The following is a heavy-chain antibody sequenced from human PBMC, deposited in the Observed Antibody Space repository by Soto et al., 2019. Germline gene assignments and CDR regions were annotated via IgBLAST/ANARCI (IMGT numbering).Heavy chain of an antibody. Sequence: ASVKVSCKTSGGTFSTFGISWVRQAPGQGLEWMGGIIPFFGTAEYSQKFEDRITITADESTNTVYMDLRSLTPEDTAIYYCARTAPMDAGDKYYYDFWGQGALVIVSS. CDR2: IIPFFGTA. CDR1: GGTFSTFG. V-gene: IGHV1-69*13. J-gene: IGHJ4*02. CDR3: ARTAPMDAGDKYYYDF. D-gene: IGHD3-16*01.